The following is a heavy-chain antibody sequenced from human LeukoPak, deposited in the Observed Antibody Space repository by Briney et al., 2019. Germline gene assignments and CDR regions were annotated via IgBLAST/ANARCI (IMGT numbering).Heavy chain of an antibody. CDR3: ASTVVVPAAMYGYYFGY. J-gene: IGHJ4*02. V-gene: IGHV4-61*01. Sequence: PSETLSLTCTVSGGSVSSGSYYWSWIRQPPGKGLEWIGYIYYSGSTNYNPSLKSRVTISVDTSKNQFSLKLSSVTAADTAVYYCASTVVVPAAMYGYYFGYWGQGTLVTVSS. D-gene: IGHD2-2*01. CDR1: GGSVSSGSYY. CDR2: IYYSGST.